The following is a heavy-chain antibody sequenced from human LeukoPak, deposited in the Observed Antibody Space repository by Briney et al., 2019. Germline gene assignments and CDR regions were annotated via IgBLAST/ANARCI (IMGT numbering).Heavy chain of an antibody. V-gene: IGHV3-30*18. J-gene: IGHJ1*01. CDR1: GFTFSSYG. D-gene: IGHD6-13*01. Sequence: GRSLKLSCAASGFTFSSYGMHWVRQAPGKGLEWVAVISYDGSNKYYADSVKGRFTISRDNSKNTLYLQMNSLRAEDTAVYYCAKGAYSSNPQSEYFQHWGQGTLVTVSS. CDR2: ISYDGSNK. CDR3: AKGAYSSNPQSEYFQH.